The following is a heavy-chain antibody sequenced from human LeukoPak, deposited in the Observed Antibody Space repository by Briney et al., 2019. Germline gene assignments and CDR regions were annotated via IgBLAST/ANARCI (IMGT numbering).Heavy chain of an antibody. CDR2: IYYSGST. Sequence: PSETLSLTCTVSGGSISSYYWSWIRQPPGKGLEWIGYIYYSGSTNYNPSLKSRVTISVDTSKNQFSLKLSSVTAADTAVYYCARRTGGDSSGYYYPSWFDPWGQGTLVTVSS. V-gene: IGHV4-59*01. D-gene: IGHD3-22*01. J-gene: IGHJ5*02. CDR3: ARRTGGDSSGYYYPSWFDP. CDR1: GGSISSYY.